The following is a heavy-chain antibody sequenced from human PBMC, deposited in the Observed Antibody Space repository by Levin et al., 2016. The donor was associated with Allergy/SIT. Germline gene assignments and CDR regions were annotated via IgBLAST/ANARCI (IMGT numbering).Heavy chain of an antibody. D-gene: IGHD3-10*01. V-gene: IGHV3-15*01. Sequence: GESLKISCAASGFTFSNAWMSWVRQAPGKGLEWVGRIKSKTDGGTTDYAAPVKGRFTISRDDSKNTLYLQMNSLKTEDTAVYYCARDRWFGESVNWYFDLWGRGTLVTVSS. CDR2: IKSKTDGGTT. CDR1: GFTFSNAW. CDR3: ARDRWFGESVNWYFDL. J-gene: IGHJ2*01.